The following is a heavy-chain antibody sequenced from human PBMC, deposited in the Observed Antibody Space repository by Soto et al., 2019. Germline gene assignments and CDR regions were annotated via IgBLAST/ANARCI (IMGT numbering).Heavy chain of an antibody. Sequence: QVQLQESGPGLVKPSQTLSLTCTVSGGSISSGDYYWSWLRQPPGKGLEWIGYIYHSGSTYYNPSLKRRVSISVDTSKNQFSLKLSSVTAADTAVYYCARERPDGARLDPWCQGTLVTVSS. V-gene: IGHV4-30-4*01. CDR3: ARERPDGARLDP. CDR1: GGSISSGDYY. D-gene: IGHD6-6*01. J-gene: IGHJ5*02. CDR2: IYHSGST.